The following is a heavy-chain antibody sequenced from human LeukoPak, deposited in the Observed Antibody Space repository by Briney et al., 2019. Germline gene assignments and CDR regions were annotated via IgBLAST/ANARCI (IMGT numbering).Heavy chain of an antibody. J-gene: IGHJ4*02. D-gene: IGHD6-13*01. Sequence: GGSLRLSCTTSGLTFADYAMSWVRQAPGKGLEWAGFIRSKAYGGTTDYAASVKGRFTISRDDSKSIAYLQMNSLKTEDTAVYYCTRDAGIAAARGSYYFNYWGQGTLVTVSS. CDR3: TRDAGIAAARGSYYFNY. CDR2: IRSKAYGGTT. V-gene: IGHV3-49*04. CDR1: GLTFADYA.